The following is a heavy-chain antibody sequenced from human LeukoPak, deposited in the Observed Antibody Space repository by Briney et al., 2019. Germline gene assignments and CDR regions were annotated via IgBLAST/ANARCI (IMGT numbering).Heavy chain of an antibody. Sequence: ASVKVSCKASGYTFTSYAMHWVRQAPGQRLEWMGWINAGNGITRYSQKFQGRVTITRDTSASTAYMELRSLRSDDTAVYYCARLRGGSYSAVFDYWGQGTLVTVSS. J-gene: IGHJ4*02. CDR3: ARLRGGSYSAVFDY. D-gene: IGHD1-26*01. CDR2: INAGNGIT. CDR1: GYTFTSYA. V-gene: IGHV1-3*01.